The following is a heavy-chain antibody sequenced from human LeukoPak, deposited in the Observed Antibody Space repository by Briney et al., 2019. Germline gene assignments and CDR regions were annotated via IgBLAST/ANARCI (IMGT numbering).Heavy chain of an antibody. V-gene: IGHV4-30-4*08. D-gene: IGHD3-10*01. CDR3: ARVAPGGHYYFYYYMDV. Sequence: SETLSLTCTVSGGSISSGDYYWSWIRQPPGKGLEWIGYIYYSGSTYYNPSLKSRVTISVDTSKNQFSLKPSSVTAADTAVYYCARVAPGGHYYFYYYMDVWGKGTTVTVSS. CDR2: IYYSGST. J-gene: IGHJ6*03. CDR1: GGSISSGDYY.